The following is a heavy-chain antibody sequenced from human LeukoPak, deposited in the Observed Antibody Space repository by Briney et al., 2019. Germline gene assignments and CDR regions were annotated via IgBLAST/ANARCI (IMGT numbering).Heavy chain of an antibody. D-gene: IGHD2-15*01. CDR2: ISSSSGTI. J-gene: IGHJ4*02. CDR3: AKTPSIVVVVAATLEFDY. V-gene: IGHV3-48*01. Sequence: GSLRLSCAVSGFTFSSYSMTWVRQAPGKGLEWVSYISSSSGTIYYADSVKGRFTISRDNAKNSLYLQMNSLRAEDTAVYYCAKTPSIVVVVAATLEFDYWGQGTLVTVSS. CDR1: GFTFSSYS.